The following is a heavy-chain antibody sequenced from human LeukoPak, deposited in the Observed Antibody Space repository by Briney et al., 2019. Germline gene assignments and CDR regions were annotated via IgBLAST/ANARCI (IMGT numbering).Heavy chain of an antibody. CDR1: GGSLRGYY. D-gene: IGHD5-18*01. J-gene: IGHJ5*02. V-gene: IGHV4-34*01. CDR3: ARVRRFSSYRQYNWFDP. Sequence: PSETLSLTLAVYGGSLRGYYWSWLRQPPAKGLEWIGEINHSGSTNYNPSLKSLVTISVDTYKNQFSLKLSSVTAADTAVYYCARVRRFSSYRQYNWFDPWGQGTLVTVSS. CDR2: INHSGST.